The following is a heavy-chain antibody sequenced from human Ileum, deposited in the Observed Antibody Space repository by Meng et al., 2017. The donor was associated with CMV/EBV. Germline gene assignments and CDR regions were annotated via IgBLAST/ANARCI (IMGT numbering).Heavy chain of an antibody. D-gene: IGHD6-13*01. CDR1: GFTFSLYE. J-gene: IGHJ6*02. Sequence: GESLKISCAASGFTFSLYEMEWVRQAPGKGLEWVSFISSDGDTKHYVDSVKGRFTISRDNGKNSVYLDMDSLRDEDAAIYYCAREEADRSSNYYKMDVGGQGITVTVSS. V-gene: IGHV3-48*03. CDR3: AREEADRSSNYYKMDV. CDR2: ISSDGDTK.